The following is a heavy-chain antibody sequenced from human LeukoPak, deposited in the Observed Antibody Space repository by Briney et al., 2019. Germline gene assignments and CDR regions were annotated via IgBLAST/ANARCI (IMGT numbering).Heavy chain of an antibody. CDR2: ISGSGGST. V-gene: IGHV3-23*01. Sequence: PGGSLRLSCAASGFTFSSYAMRWVRQAPGKGLECVSCISGSGGSTYYADSVKGQFTISRENSNNTLYLQMNSLRAEDTAVYYCAKCYDSSGYYFDYWGQGTLVTVSS. CDR3: AKCYDSSGYYFDY. J-gene: IGHJ4*02. CDR1: GFTFSSYA. D-gene: IGHD3-22*01.